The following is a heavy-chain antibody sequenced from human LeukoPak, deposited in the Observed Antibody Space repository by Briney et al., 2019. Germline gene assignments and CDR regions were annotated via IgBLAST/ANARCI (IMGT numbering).Heavy chain of an antibody. V-gene: IGHV3-21*01. CDR1: GFTFSSYS. CDR2: ISSSSSYI. CDR3: ARFPGVYYYYYYMDV. J-gene: IGHJ6*03. Sequence: GGSLRLSCAASGFTFSSYSMNWVRQAPGKGLEWVSSISSSSSYIYYADSVKGRFTISRDNAKNSLYLQMNSLRAEDTAVYYCARFPGVYYYYYYMDVWGKGTTVTVSS.